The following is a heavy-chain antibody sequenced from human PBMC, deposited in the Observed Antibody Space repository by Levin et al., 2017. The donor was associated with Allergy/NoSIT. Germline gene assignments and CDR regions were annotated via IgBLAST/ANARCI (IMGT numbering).Heavy chain of an antibody. CDR3: ARSSGSGSYRTYYFDY. CDR2: ISGGSGYI. Sequence: GGSLRLSCVASGFTFSTYSMNWVRQAPGKGLEWVSFISGGSGYIYYADSVKGRFTISRDNAKNSLYLQMNSLRAEDTAVYYCARSSGSGSYRTYYFDYWGQGTLVTVSS. V-gene: IGHV3-21*01. CDR1: GFTFSTYS. J-gene: IGHJ4*02. D-gene: IGHD3-10*01.